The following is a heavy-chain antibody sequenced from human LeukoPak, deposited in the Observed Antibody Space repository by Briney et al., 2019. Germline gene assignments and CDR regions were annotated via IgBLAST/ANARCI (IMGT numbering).Heavy chain of an antibody. V-gene: IGHV5-51*01. Sequence: GGSLKIYCQGSGYRFTSYWLGWVRPVPGKGLEWMGIIYPGDSDTRCSPSFQGQVTISADKSISTAYLQWSSLKASDTAMYYCARHQGQWLVRVHFDYWGQGTLVTVTS. CDR1: GYRFTSYW. CDR3: ARHQGQWLVRVHFDY. CDR2: IYPGDSDT. J-gene: IGHJ4*02. D-gene: IGHD6-19*01.